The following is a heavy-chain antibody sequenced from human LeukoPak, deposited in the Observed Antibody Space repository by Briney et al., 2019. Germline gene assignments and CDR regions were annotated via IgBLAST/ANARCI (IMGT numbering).Heavy chain of an antibody. D-gene: IGHD2-15*01. V-gene: IGHV3-23*01. Sequence: GGSLRLSCEASGFTFSSYAMNWVSQVPGKGLEWVSSITGSGSDTYFVDSVKGRFTISRDNSKNTLYLQLNSLRAEDTAVYYCAKGTEGYCSGTICYPFDYWGRGTLVTVSS. CDR3: AKGTEGYCSGTICYPFDY. CDR1: GFTFSSYA. J-gene: IGHJ4*02. CDR2: ITGSGSDT.